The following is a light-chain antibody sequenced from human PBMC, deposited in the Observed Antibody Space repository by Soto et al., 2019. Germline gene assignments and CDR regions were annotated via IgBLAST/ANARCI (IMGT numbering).Light chain of an antibody. Sequence: DIQLTQSPSFLSASVGDRVTITCRASQGISSYLAWYQQKPGKAPKLLIYAASTLHSGVPSRFSGSGSGTEFTLTISRLQPEDFATYYCQQLNIYPFTFGPGTKVDIK. CDR3: QQLNIYPFT. CDR2: AAS. V-gene: IGKV1-9*01. J-gene: IGKJ3*01. CDR1: QGISSY.